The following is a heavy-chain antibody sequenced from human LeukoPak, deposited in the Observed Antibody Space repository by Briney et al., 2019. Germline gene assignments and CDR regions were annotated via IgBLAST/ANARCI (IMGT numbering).Heavy chain of an antibody. J-gene: IGHJ3*02. CDR1: GGSISSYY. Sequence: PSETLSLTCTVSGGSISSYYWSWIRQPAGKGLEWIGRIYTSGSTNYNPSLKSRVTMSVDTSKNQFSLKLSPVTAADTAVYYCARDLGTAMVLDAFDIWGQGTMVTVSS. D-gene: IGHD5-18*01. V-gene: IGHV4-4*07. CDR3: ARDLGTAMVLDAFDI. CDR2: IYTSGST.